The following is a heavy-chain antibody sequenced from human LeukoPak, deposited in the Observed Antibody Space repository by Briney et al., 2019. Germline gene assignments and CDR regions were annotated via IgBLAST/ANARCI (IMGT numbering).Heavy chain of an antibody. D-gene: IGHD3-10*01. Sequence: SETLSLTCTVSGGSVSSSSYHWGWIRQPPGKGLEWIGSVFYSGSTYYNPSLKSRVTISVDTSKNQFSLKLSSVTAADTAVYYCARGRFGDDWGQGTLVTVSS. J-gene: IGHJ4*02. V-gene: IGHV4-39*07. CDR3: ARGRFGDD. CDR2: VFYSGST. CDR1: GGSVSSSSYH.